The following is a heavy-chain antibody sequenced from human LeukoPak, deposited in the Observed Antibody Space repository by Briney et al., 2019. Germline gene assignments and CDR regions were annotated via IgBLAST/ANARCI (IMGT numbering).Heavy chain of an antibody. CDR1: GFTFSTYA. V-gene: IGHV3-20*04. D-gene: IGHD6-19*01. CDR3: ARESDSSGWYYFDY. J-gene: IGHJ4*02. CDR2: INWNGGST. Sequence: GGSLRLSCAASGFTFSTYAMSWVRQAPGKGLEWVSGINWNGGSTGYADSVKGRFTISRDNAKNSLYLQMNSLRAEDTALYYCARESDSSGWYYFDYWGQGTLVTVSS.